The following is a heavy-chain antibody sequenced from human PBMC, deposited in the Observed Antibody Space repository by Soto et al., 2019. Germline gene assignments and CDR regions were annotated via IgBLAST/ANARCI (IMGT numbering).Heavy chain of an antibody. J-gene: IGHJ6*02. V-gene: IGHV1-18*04. CDR2: IIGKNGNT. CDR3: SRVSSSIVVVPDYGMDV. CDR1: GYTFISHG. Sequence: QVQLVQSGVEVKKPGASVKVSCKASGYTFISHGISWVRKAPGQGLAWMGWIIGKNGNTNYAQTLQGRVTLTTDTSTSTAYMELRILRSDDTAVDYCSRVSSSIVVVPDYGMDVWGQGTTVTVSS. D-gene: IGHD2-15*01.